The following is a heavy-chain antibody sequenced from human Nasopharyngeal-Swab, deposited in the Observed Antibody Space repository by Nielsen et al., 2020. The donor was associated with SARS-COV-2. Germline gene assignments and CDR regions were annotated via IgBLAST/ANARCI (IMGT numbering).Heavy chain of an antibody. J-gene: IGHJ6*02. Sequence: GGSLRLSCSASGLKLGSYSMNWVRQPPGKGLGWVSSMSSSLNYIYYADSVKGRFTISRDNAGNSVYLQMNSLRADDTATYYCSRDYDRDGSGNFYFSHYYYGMDDWGQGTTVTVSS. CDR2: MSSSLNYI. V-gene: IGHV3-21*01. CDR1: GLKLGSYS. CDR3: SRDYDRDGSGNFYFSHYYYGMDD. D-gene: IGHD3-10*01.